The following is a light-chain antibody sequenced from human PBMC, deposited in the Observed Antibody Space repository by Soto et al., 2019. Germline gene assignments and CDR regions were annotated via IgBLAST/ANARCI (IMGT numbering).Light chain of an antibody. V-gene: IGKV1-5*01. J-gene: IGKJ1*01. CDR2: DAS. CDR1: QSISSW. CDR3: QQYNSYPWT. Sequence: DIEITQSPSTLSASVGDRVTITCRASQSISSWLAWYQQKQGKPPKLLIYDASTLQSGVPSRFSGSGSGTEFTLTISRLQSEDFETYYCQQYNSYPWTFGQGTKVDIK.